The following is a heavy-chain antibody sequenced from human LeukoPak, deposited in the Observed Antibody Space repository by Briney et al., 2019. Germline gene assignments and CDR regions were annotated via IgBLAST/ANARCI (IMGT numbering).Heavy chain of an antibody. CDR3: AVNYGSSSYSYDY. CDR2: IYPGDSDT. V-gene: IGHV5-51*01. Sequence: GESLKISCKASGYTFTHQWIGWVRQMSGSGLEWMGSIYPGDSDTKYSPSFQGQVTISADKSITTAYLQWSSLKASDTAIYYCAVNYGSSSYSYDYWGQGILVTVSS. J-gene: IGHJ4*02. D-gene: IGHD3-22*01. CDR1: GYTFTHQW.